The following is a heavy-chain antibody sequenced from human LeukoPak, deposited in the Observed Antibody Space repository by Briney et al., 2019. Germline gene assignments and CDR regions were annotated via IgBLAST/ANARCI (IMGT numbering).Heavy chain of an antibody. J-gene: IGHJ4*02. D-gene: IGHD3-10*01. CDR2: IYYSGST. CDR3: ARHKPTGSYPLEL. Sequence: SETLSLTCTVSGGSISGYYWSWLRQPPGKGLEWIGHIYYSGSTNYNPSLGSRLTISFDTSTSQFSLRLSSVTAADTAVYYCARHKPTGSYPLELWGQGTLVTVSS. V-gene: IGHV4-59*08. CDR1: GGSISGYY.